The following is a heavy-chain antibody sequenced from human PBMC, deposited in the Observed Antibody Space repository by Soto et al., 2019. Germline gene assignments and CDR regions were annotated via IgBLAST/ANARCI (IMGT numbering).Heavy chain of an antibody. CDR1: GYTFTSYV. CDR2: ISAYNGNT. J-gene: IGHJ6*02. Sequence: QVQLVQSGAEVKKPGASVKVSCKASGYTFTSYVISWVRQAPGQGLEWMGWISAYNGNTNYAQKLQGRDTMTTDTSASTAYMELRSLRSDATAVYSGASYREELVLYGMDVWGQGTTVTAS. V-gene: IGHV1-18*01. CDR3: ASYREELVLYGMDV. D-gene: IGHD3-16*02.